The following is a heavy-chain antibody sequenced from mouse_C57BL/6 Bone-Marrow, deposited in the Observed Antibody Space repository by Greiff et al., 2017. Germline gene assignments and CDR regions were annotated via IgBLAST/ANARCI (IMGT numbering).Heavy chain of an antibody. V-gene: IGHV1-19*01. CDR2: INPYNGGT. J-gene: IGHJ2*01. CDR3: ARHGSSIDY. Sequence: VQLQPSGPVLVKPGASVKMSCKASGYTFTDYYMNWVKQSHGKSLEWIGVINPYNGGTSYNQKFKGKATLTVDKSSSTAYMELNSLTSEDSAVYYCARHGSSIDYWGQGTTLTVSS. D-gene: IGHD1-1*01. CDR1: GYTFTDYY.